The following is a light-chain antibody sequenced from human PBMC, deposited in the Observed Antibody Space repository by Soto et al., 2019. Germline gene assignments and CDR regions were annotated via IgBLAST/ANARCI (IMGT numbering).Light chain of an antibody. J-gene: IGKJ2*01. CDR2: GAS. V-gene: IGKV3-15*01. CDR3: QQYSTWPPKYT. CDR1: QSISTN. Sequence: EIVMTQSPATLSVSPGERATLSCRASQSISTNLAWYQQRPGQAPRLLIYGASTRATDIPDRFSGSGSGTEFTLIITSLQSEACAVYYCQQYSTWPPKYTFGQGTKLEIK.